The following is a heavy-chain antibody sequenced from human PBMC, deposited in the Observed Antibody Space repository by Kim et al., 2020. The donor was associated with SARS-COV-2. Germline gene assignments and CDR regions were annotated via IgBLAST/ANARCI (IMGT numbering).Heavy chain of an antibody. J-gene: IGHJ4*02. V-gene: IGHV1-69*01. CDR3: ATDSFDY. CDR2: IFGTA. Sequence: IFGTADYAQKFQGRVTITADESTSTAYMELSSLRSEDTAVYYCATDSFDYWGQGTLVTVSS. D-gene: IGHD3-3*01.